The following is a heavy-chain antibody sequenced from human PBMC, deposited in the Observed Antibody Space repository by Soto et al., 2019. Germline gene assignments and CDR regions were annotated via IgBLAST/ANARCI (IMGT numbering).Heavy chain of an antibody. CDR2: IYPGDSDT. V-gene: IGHV5-51*01. D-gene: IGHD3-9*01. Sequence: GESLKISCKGSGYSFTSYWIGWVRQMPGKGLEWMGIIYPGDSDTRYSPSFQGQVTISADKSISTAYLQWSSLKASDTAMYYCARTPNYDILTGYDNWFDPWGQGTLVTVSS. CDR1: GYSFTSYW. CDR3: ARTPNYDILTGYDNWFDP. J-gene: IGHJ5*02.